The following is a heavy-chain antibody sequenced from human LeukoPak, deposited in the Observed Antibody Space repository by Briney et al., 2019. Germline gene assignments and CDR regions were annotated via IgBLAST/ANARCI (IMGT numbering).Heavy chain of an antibody. V-gene: IGHV3-23*01. Sequence: GGSLRLSCAASGFTFSSYAMSWVRQAPGKGLEWFSVISGSGSSTYADAVKGRFTISRDNSKNTLYLQMTSLRVEDTAVYFCASAPVVGNAEAFWGQGTLVTVSS. CDR3: ASAPVVGNAEAF. CDR1: GFTFSSYA. CDR2: ISGSGSST. D-gene: IGHD1-26*01. J-gene: IGHJ4*02.